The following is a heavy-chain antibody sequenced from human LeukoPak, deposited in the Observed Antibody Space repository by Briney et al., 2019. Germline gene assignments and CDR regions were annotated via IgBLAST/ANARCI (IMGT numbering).Heavy chain of an antibody. J-gene: IGHJ4*02. Sequence: ASVKVSCKDSGYTFFTYDLKSVRQATGQGLEWMGWMKPDSADTGYAQKFQGRVTMTRNTSISTAYMELSSLRSEDTAVYYCARGPPESSSSDYWGQGTLVTVSS. CDR2: MKPDSADT. V-gene: IGHV1-8*01. CDR3: ARGPPESSSSDY. CDR1: GYTFFTYD. D-gene: IGHD6-13*01.